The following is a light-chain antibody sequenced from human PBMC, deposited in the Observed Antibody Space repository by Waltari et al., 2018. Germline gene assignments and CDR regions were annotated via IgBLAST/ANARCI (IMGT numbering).Light chain of an antibody. Sequence: DILMTQSPSTLSASVGDRVTITCRASQSINTYLAWYQQKPGKAPKLLIYGASTLESGVPGRFSGTGSGTEFTLTISSLQPDDFATYYCQQRDNWPLTFGGGTRVEI. CDR3: QQRDNWPLT. CDR1: QSINTY. CDR2: GAS. V-gene: IGKV1-5*01. J-gene: IGKJ4*01.